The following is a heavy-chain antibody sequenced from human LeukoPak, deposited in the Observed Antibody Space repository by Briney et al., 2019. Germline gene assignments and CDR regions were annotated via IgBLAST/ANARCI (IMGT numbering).Heavy chain of an antibody. CDR2: ISGIGGTT. V-gene: IGHV3-23*01. J-gene: IGHJ4*02. CDR3: AKARSSTVTTSFDY. Sequence: GGSLRLSSAASGFTFSSFAMTWVRQAPGEGLEWVSTISGIGGTTYYADSVKGRFTISRDNSKNTLYLQMNSLRAKDTAVYYCAKARSSTVTTSFDYWGQGTLVTVSS. D-gene: IGHD4-17*01. CDR1: GFTFSSFA.